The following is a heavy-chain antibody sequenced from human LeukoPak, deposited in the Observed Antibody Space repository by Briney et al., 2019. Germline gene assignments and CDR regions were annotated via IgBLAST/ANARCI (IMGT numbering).Heavy chain of an antibody. CDR3: ARGCSSTSCYGFDY. D-gene: IGHD2-2*01. V-gene: IGHV3-23*01. J-gene: IGHJ4*02. Sequence: GGSLRLSCAASGFTFSDYSMSWVRQAPGKGLEWVSGIGASNGDTYYADSVKGRFTISRDNSKNTLYLQMNSLRVEDTAIYYCARGCSSTSCYGFDYWGQGTLVTVSS. CDR2: IGASNGDT. CDR1: GFTFSDYS.